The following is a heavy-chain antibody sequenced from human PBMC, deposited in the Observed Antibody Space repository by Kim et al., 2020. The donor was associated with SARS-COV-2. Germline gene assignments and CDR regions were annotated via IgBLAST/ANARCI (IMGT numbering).Heavy chain of an antibody. CDR3: ARGARTFTQTMIVVVTLEL. Sequence: ASVKVSCKASGYTFTGYYMHWVRQAPGQGLEWMGWINPNSGGTNYAQKFQGWVTMTRDTSISTAYMELSRLRSDDTAVYYCARGARTFTQTMIVVVTLELWGQGTLVTVSS. CDR1: GYTFTGYY. V-gene: IGHV1-2*04. CDR2: INPNSGGT. D-gene: IGHD3-22*01. J-gene: IGHJ4*02.